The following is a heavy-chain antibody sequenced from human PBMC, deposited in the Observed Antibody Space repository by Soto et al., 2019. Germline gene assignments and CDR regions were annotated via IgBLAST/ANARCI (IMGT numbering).Heavy chain of an antibody. D-gene: IGHD6-13*01. Sequence: GGSLRLSCAASGFTFSGSAMHWVRQASGKGLEWVGRIRSKANSYATAYAASLKGRFTISRDDSKNTAYLQMNSLKTEDTAVYYCTRGRSIAAAGTWYYYYGMDVWGQGTTVTVSS. V-gene: IGHV3-73*01. CDR2: IRSKANSYAT. CDR3: TRGRSIAAAGTWYYYYGMDV. CDR1: GFTFSGSA. J-gene: IGHJ6*02.